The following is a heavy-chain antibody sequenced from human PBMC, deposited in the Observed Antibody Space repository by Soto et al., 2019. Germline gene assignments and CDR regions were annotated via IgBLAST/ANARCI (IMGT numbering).Heavy chain of an antibody. CDR3: ARDRGGDGMDV. J-gene: IGHJ6*02. CDR1: GYTFSSYG. CDR2: ISGYNGNT. V-gene: IGHV1-18*01. Sequence: QVQLVQSGAEVKKPGASVKVSCKASGYTFSSYGISWVRQAPGQGLEWMGWISGYNGNTNYAPKLQGRVTMTIDTSTSTGYMELRSLRSDDTAVYYCARDRGGDGMDVWGQGTTVTVSS. D-gene: IGHD3-16*01.